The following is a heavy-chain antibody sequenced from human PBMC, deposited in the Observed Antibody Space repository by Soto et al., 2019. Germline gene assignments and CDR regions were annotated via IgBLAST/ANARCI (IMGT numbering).Heavy chain of an antibody. J-gene: IGHJ4*02. CDR2: IYYSGST. D-gene: IGHD5-18*01. Sequence: QLQLQESGPGLVKPSETLSLTCTVSGGSISSSSYYWGWIRQPPGKGLEWIGSIYYSGSTYYNPSLKSRVTISVDTSKNQFSLKLSSVTAADTAVYYCARRWWYSDSYGMPFDYWGQGTLVTVSS. V-gene: IGHV4-39*01. CDR1: GGSISSSSYY. CDR3: ARRWWYSDSYGMPFDY.